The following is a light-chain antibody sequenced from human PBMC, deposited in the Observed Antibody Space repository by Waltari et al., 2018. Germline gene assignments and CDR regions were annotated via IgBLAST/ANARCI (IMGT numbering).Light chain of an antibody. J-gene: IGLJ3*02. Sequence: QSVLTQPPSVSGAPGQRVTISCTGSSSNIAAGYDVHWYQQLTGTAPNLLIYGKTDRPAGVPDRVSGSKSGTSASLAITGLQAEDEADYYCQSYDSSLRGVFGGGTKLTVL. CDR2: GKT. CDR3: QSYDSSLRGV. CDR1: SSNIAAGYD. V-gene: IGLV1-40*01.